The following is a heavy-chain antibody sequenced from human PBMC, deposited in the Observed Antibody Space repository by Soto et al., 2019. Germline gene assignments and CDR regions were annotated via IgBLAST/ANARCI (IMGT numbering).Heavy chain of an antibody. CDR2: ISAYNGNT. Sequence: QVQLVQSGAEVKKPGASVKVSCKASGYTFTSYGISWVRQAPGQGLEWMGWISAYNGNTNYAQKLQGRVTMTTDTSTSTGYMELRSLRSDDTAVYYCARVYCSGGSCYLGFGWYYYYMDVWGKGTTVTVSS. J-gene: IGHJ6*03. CDR3: ARVYCSGGSCYLGFGWYYYYMDV. V-gene: IGHV1-18*01. D-gene: IGHD2-15*01. CDR1: GYTFTSYG.